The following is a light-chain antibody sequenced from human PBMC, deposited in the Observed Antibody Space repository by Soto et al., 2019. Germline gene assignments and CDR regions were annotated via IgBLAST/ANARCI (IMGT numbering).Light chain of an antibody. CDR2: TNN. J-gene: IGLJ3*02. V-gene: IGLV1-44*01. Sequence: QSVLTQPPSASATPGQRVTISCSGSSSNIGSNTVAWYQQLPGTAPKLLICTNNQRPSGVPDRFSGSKSGTSASLAISGLQSEDEADYYCATWDDSLNAPVFGGGTKLTVL. CDR1: SSNIGSNT. CDR3: ATWDDSLNAPV.